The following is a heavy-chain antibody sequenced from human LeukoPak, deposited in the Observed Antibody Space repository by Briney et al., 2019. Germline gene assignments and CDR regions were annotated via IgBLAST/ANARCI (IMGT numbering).Heavy chain of an antibody. CDR3: ARGRKPDSGSLYYFDY. Sequence: ASVKVSRTASGCIFGGYSINWVRQAPGQGLEWISWINTNTGNPTYAQDFTGRFVFSLDTSVSTSYVQITGLKAEDTAVYYCARGRKPDSGSLYYFDYWGQGTLVTVSS. D-gene: IGHD3-10*01. CDR1: GCIFGGYS. V-gene: IGHV7-4-1*02. CDR2: INTNTGNP. J-gene: IGHJ4*02.